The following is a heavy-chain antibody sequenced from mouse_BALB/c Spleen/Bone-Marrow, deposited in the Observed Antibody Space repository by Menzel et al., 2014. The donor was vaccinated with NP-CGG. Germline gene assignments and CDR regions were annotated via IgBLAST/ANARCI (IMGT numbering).Heavy chain of an antibody. D-gene: IGHD1-1*01. CDR2: INPNNGGA. CDR3: ARRYGSSYNYWYFDV. CDR1: GYTFTEYT. J-gene: IGHJ1*01. V-gene: IGHV1-18*01. Sequence: EVQLQQSGPELVKPGASVKISCKTSGYTFTEYTMHWVKQSQGKSLEWIGGINPNNGGATYNQKFKGKATLTVDKSSSTAYMELRSLTSEDSAVYYCARRYGSSYNYWYFDVWGAGTTVTVSS.